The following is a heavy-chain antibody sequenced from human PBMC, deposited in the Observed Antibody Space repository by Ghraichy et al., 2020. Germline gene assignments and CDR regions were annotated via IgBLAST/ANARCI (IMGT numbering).Heavy chain of an antibody. J-gene: IGHJ4*02. CDR2: ISGSGGST. V-gene: IGHV3-23*01. CDR1: GFTFSSYA. D-gene: IGHD1-26*01. CDR3: AKDPVRKRYGGYFDY. Sequence: GESLNISCAASGFTFSSYAMSWVRQAPGKGLEWVSAISGSGGSTYYADSVKGRFTISRDNSKNTLYLQMNSLRAEDTAVYYCAKDPVRKRYGGYFDYWGQGTLVTVSS.